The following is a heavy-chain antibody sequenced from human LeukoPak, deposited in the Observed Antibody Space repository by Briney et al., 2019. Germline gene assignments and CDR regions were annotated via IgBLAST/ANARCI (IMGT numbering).Heavy chain of an antibody. Sequence: PGGSLRLSCAASGFTFSSYAMHWVRQAPGKGLECVAVTSYDGSNKYYADSVKGRFTISRDNSKNTLYLQMNSLRAEDTAVYYCGRAYRPWAGGNSYYYYYMDVWGKGTTVTVSS. J-gene: IGHJ6*03. D-gene: IGHD4-23*01. CDR1: GFTFSSYA. CDR2: TSYDGSNK. CDR3: GRAYRPWAGGNSYYYYYMDV. V-gene: IGHV3-30*04.